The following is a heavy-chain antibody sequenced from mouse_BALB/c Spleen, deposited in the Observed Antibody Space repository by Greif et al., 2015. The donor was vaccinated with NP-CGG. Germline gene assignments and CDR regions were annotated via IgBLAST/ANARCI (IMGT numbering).Heavy chain of an antibody. D-gene: IGHD2-2*01. V-gene: IGHV5-17*02. CDR1: GFTFSSFG. J-gene: IGHJ1*01. CDR3: AREDYGYDGYFDV. Sequence: EVKLVESGGGLVQPGGSRKLSCAASGFTFSSFGMHWVRQAPEKGLEWVAYISSGSSTIYYADTVKGRFTISRDNPKNTRCLQMTSLRSEDTAMYYCAREDYGYDGYFDVWGAGTTVTVSS. CDR2: ISSGSSTI.